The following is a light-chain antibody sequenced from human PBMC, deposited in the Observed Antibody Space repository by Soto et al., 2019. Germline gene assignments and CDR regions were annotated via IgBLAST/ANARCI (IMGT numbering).Light chain of an antibody. CDR3: SSYTSSSTYV. CDR2: DVS. J-gene: IGLJ1*01. CDR1: SSDVGAYNY. V-gene: IGLV2-14*01. Sequence: QSALTQPASVSGSPGQSITLPCTGTSSDVGAYNYVSWYQQHPGKAPKLLIYDVSNRPSGISNRFSGSKSGNTASLTISGLQAEDESEYYCSSYTSSSTYVFGTGTKVTVL.